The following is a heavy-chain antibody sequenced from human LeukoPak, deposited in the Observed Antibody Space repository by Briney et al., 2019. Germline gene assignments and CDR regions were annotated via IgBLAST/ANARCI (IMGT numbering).Heavy chain of an antibody. V-gene: IGHV1-18*01. D-gene: IGHD3-22*01. CDR2: ISAYNGNT. CDR1: GYTFTGYG. Sequence: ASVKVSCKASGYTFTGYGISWVRLAPGQGLEWMGWISAYNGNTNYAQKLQGRVTMTTDISTSTAYMELRSLRSDDTAVYYCATTSCFLADYYDSSGYYYFQHWGQRTLVTVSS. J-gene: IGHJ1*01. CDR3: ATTSCFLADYYDSSGYYYFQH.